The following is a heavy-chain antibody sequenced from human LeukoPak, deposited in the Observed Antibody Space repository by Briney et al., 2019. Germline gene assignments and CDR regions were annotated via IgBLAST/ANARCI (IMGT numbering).Heavy chain of an antibody. V-gene: IGHV3-11*01. Sequence: GGSLRLSCAGSGFTFSDHYMSWIRQAPGKGLEWVSYISSSGDTIYYADSVKGRFTISRDNAKNSLYLHMNSLRAEDTAVYYCARGSQQPYYWGQGTLVTVSS. CDR1: GFTFSDHY. D-gene: IGHD6-13*01. CDR3: ARGSQQPYY. CDR2: ISSSGDTI. J-gene: IGHJ4*02.